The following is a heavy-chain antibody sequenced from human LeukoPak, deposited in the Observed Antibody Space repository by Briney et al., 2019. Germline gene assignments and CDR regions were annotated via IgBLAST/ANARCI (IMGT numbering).Heavy chain of an antibody. J-gene: IGHJ5*02. Sequence: SVKVSCKASGGTFRSYAISWVRQAPGQGLEWMGGIIPIFGTANYAQKFQGRVTITADESTSTAYMELSSLRSEDTAVYYCASHSSSWLGERYWFDPWGQGTLVTVSS. CDR2: IIPIFGTA. CDR3: ASHSSSWLGERYWFDP. V-gene: IGHV1-69*01. D-gene: IGHD6-13*01. CDR1: GGTFRSYA.